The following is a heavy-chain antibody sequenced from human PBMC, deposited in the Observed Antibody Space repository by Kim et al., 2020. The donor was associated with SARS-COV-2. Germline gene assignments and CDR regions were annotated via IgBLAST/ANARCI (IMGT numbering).Heavy chain of an antibody. V-gene: IGHV3-74*01. CDR2: INSDGSST. CDR1: GFTFSSYW. Sequence: GGSLRLSCAASGFTFSSYWMHWVRQAPGKGLVWVSRINSDGSSTSYADSVKGRFTISRDNAKNTLYLQMNSLRAEDTAVYYCARDHLESSGLPPWGWFDPWGQGTLVTVSS. J-gene: IGHJ5*02. D-gene: IGHD6-19*01. CDR3: ARDHLESSGLPPWGWFDP.